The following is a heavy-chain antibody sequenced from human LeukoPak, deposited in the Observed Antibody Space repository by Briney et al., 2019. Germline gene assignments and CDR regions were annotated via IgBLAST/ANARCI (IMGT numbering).Heavy chain of an antibody. V-gene: IGHV3-64D*09. CDR2: ISGNGGST. Sequence: GGSLRLSCSASGFTFSGYSLHWVRQAPGKGLDYVSGISGNGGSTNYADSVKDRFTISRDNSKNMVYLQMSNLRAEDTAVYYCVKGRGYSLRYCFGYWGQGTPVTVSS. CDR1: GFTFSGYS. CDR3: VKGRGYSLRYCFGY. J-gene: IGHJ4*02. D-gene: IGHD5-12*01.